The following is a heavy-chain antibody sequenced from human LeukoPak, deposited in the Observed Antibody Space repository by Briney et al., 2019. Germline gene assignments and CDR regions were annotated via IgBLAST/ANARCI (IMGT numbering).Heavy chain of an antibody. D-gene: IGHD2-2*01. CDR1: GYTFTGYY. CDR2: INPNSGGT. V-gene: IGHV1-2*02. Sequence: ASVKVSCEASGYTFTGYYMHWVRQAPGQGLEWMGWINPNSGGTNYAQKFQGRVTMTRDTSISTAYMELSRLRSDDTAVYYCARDVIIVVVPAAIFPDNYGMDVWGQGTTVTVSS. CDR3: ARDVIIVVVPAAIFPDNYGMDV. J-gene: IGHJ6*02.